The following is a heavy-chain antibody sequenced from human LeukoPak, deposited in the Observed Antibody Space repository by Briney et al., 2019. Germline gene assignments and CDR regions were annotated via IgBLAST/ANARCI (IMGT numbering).Heavy chain of an antibody. J-gene: IGHJ2*01. CDR1: GYTFTSYG. CDR3: ARQAGYCSSTSCSRYWYFDL. D-gene: IGHD2-2*01. Sequence: GASVKASCKASGYTFTSYGISWVRQAPGQGLEWMGWINPNSGGTNYAQKFQGRVTMTRDTSISTAYMELSRLRSDDTAVYYCARQAGYCSSTSCSRYWYFDLWGRGTLVTVSS. V-gene: IGHV1-2*02. CDR2: INPNSGGT.